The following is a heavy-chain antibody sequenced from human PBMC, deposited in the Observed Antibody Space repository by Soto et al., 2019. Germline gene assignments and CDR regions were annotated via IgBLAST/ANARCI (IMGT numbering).Heavy chain of an antibody. CDR1: GFNFNSYA. D-gene: IGHD3-3*01. V-gene: IGHV3-23*01. J-gene: IGHJ3*02. CDR2: ISGTGYNT. CDR3: AKDLKGVFGVVRSFRGFDI. Sequence: PGGSLRLSCAASGFNFNSYAMNWVRQAPGEGLEWVSTISGTGYNTYHADSVKARFTISRDNSENTLYLQMNSLRAEDTAVYYCAKDLKGVFGVVRSFRGFDIWGQGTMVTVSS.